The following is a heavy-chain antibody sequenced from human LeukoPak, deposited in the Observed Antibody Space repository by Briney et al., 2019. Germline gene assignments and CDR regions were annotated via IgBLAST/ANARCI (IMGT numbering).Heavy chain of an antibody. CDR2: IYSSGST. J-gene: IGHJ4*02. CDR1: GASMRRYY. V-gene: IGHV4-4*07. D-gene: IGHD5-18*01. Sequence: SETLSLTRTVSGASMRRYYWTWIRQPAGKGLEWIGRIYSSGSTNYNPSLKSRVTMSVDTSKNQFSLKLSSVTAADTAVYYCARENPVGYSYGPVYFDYWGQGTLATVSS. CDR3: ARENPVGYSYGPVYFDY.